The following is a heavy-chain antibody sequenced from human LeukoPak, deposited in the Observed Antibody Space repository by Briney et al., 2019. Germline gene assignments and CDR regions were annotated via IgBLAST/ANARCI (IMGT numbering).Heavy chain of an antibody. CDR2: INPHSGGT. V-gene: IGHV1-2*02. CDR1: GYTFTGYY. Sequence: ASVKVSCKASGYTFTGYYMHWVRQAPGQGLEWMGWINPHSGGTNYAQKFQGRVTMTRDTSISTAYMELSRLRSDDTAVYYCARVKSSWTPISAFDYWGQGTLVTVSS. D-gene: IGHD3-10*01. CDR3: ARVKSSWTPISAFDY. J-gene: IGHJ4*02.